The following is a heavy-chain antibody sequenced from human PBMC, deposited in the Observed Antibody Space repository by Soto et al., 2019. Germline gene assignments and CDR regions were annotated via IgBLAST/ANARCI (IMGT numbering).Heavy chain of an antibody. V-gene: IGHV4-59*08. D-gene: IGHD3-10*01. CDR3: ARSRYYGSGSYLFDP. CDR2: IYYSGST. CDR1: GGSISSYY. Sequence: SETLSLSCTVSGGSISSYYWSWIRQPPGKGLEWIGYIYYSGSTNYNPSLKSRVTISVDTSKNQFSLKLSSVTAAGTAVYYCARSRYYGSGSYLFDPWGQGTLVT. J-gene: IGHJ5*02.